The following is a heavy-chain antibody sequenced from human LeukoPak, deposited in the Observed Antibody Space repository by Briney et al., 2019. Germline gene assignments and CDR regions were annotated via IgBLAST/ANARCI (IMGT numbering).Heavy chain of an antibody. CDR1: GFSFSNFA. J-gene: IGHJ4*02. CDR2: TSYDGSHK. V-gene: IGHV3-30*04. CDR3: ARGNGDYYFDF. Sequence: PGGSLRLSCAASGFSFSNFAMHWVRQAPGKGLEWMAVTSYDGSHKYYADSVKGRFTISRDTSKNTLHLQMHSLTVEDTAVYYCARGNGDYYFDFWGQGTLVTVSS. D-gene: IGHD4-17*01.